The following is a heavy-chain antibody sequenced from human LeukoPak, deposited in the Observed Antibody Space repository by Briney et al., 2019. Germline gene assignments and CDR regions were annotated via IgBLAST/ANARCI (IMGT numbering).Heavy chain of an antibody. CDR1: GHTFTGYY. CDR3: AREIREGLPYYDH. D-gene: IGHD3-16*01. J-gene: IGHJ4*02. V-gene: IGHV1-2*02. Sequence: ASVNVFCKTSGHTFTGYYIHWMRQAPGQGLEGMGWIKPDTGVTNSAQKFQGRVTMSRDTSITTVYMELSSLRSDDTAVYYCAREIREGLPYYDHWGQGTLVTVSS. CDR2: IKPDTGVT.